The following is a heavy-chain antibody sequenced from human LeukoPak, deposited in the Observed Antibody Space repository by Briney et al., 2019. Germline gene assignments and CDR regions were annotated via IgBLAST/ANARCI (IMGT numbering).Heavy chain of an antibody. CDR1: GFTFSSYG. V-gene: IGHV3-23*01. J-gene: IGHJ4*02. D-gene: IGHD3-22*01. Sequence: GGSLRLSCAASGFTFSSYGMIWVRQAPGKGLEWVSAISGSGGSTYYADSVKGRFTISRDNSKNTLYLQMNSLRAEDTAIYYCAKRSSTSSGYFDFWGRGTLVTVSS. CDR2: ISGSGGST. CDR3: AKRSSTSSGYFDF.